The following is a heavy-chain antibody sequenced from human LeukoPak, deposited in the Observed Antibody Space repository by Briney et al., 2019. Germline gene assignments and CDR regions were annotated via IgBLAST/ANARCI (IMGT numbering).Heavy chain of an antibody. CDR3: ARGGRIPMDV. J-gene: IGHJ6*02. D-gene: IGHD2-21*01. Sequence: SETLSLTCTVSGGSISSYYWSWIRQPPGKGLEWIGYIYYSGSTNYNPSLKSRVTISVDTSKNQFSLKLSSVTAADTAVDYCARGGRIPMDVWGQGTTVTVSS. CDR1: GGSISSYY. V-gene: IGHV4-59*01. CDR2: IYYSGST.